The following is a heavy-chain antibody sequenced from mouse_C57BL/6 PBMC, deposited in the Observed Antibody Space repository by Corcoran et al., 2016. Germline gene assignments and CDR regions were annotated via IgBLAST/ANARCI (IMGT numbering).Heavy chain of an antibody. CDR1: GYSITSGYY. CDR2: ISYDCSN. J-gene: IGHJ3*01. Sequence: DVQLQESGPGLVKPSQSLSLTCSVTGYSITSGYYCNWTRQFPGNKLEWMGYISYDCSNNYNLSLKNRISITRDTSKKQFFLKLNSVPTEDTATYSCASGARAWFAYWGQGTLVTVSA. CDR3: ASGARAWFAY. V-gene: IGHV3-6*01.